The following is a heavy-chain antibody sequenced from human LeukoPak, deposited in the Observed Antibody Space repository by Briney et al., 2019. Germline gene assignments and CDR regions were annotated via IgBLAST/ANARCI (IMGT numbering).Heavy chain of an antibody. CDR2: IYYSGST. Sequence: SETLSLTCTVSGGSISSYYWSWIRQPAGKGLEWIGYIYYSGSTNYNPSLKSRVTISVDTSKNQFSLKLSSVTAADTAVYYCARGGSQWLGHNWFDPWGQGTLVTVSS. V-gene: IGHV4-59*01. D-gene: IGHD6-19*01. CDR3: ARGGSQWLGHNWFDP. CDR1: GGSISSYY. J-gene: IGHJ5*02.